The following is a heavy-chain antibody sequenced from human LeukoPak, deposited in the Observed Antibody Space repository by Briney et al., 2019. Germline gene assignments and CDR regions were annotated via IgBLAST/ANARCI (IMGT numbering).Heavy chain of an antibody. D-gene: IGHD3-10*01. CDR1: GYTFTSYY. V-gene: IGHV1-2*02. CDR2: INPNSGGT. Sequence: ASVKVSCKASGYTFTSYYMHWVRQAPGQGLEWMGWINPNSGGTNYAQKFQGRVTMTRDTSISTAYMELSRLRSDDTAVYYCARVVRGVFNWFDPWGQGTLVTVSS. J-gene: IGHJ5*02. CDR3: ARVVRGVFNWFDP.